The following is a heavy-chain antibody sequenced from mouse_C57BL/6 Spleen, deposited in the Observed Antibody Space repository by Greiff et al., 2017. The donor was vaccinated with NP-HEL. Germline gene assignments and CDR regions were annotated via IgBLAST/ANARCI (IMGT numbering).Heavy chain of an antibody. Sequence: VQLQQSGPELVKPGASVKISCKASGYAFSSSWMNWVKQRPGKGLEWIGRIYPGDGDTNYNGKFKGKATLTADKSSSTAYMQLSSLTSEDSAVYFCARSEDYYGSSYWYFDVWGTRTTVTVSS. CDR3: ARSEDYYGSSYWYFDV. CDR2: IYPGDGDT. D-gene: IGHD1-1*01. J-gene: IGHJ1*03. V-gene: IGHV1-82*01. CDR1: GYAFSSSW.